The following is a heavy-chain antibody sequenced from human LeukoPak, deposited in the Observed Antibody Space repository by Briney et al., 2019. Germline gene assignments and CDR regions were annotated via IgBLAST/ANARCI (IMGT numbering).Heavy chain of an antibody. Sequence: SETLSLTCTVSGVSISSYYWSWIRQPAGKGLEWIGRIYTSGSINYNPSLKSRVTMSVDTSKNQFSLKLTSVTAADTAVYYCASGGSVGHSYGYSYFDYWGQGTLVTVSS. CDR3: ASGGSVGHSYGYSYFDY. J-gene: IGHJ4*02. CDR1: GVSISSYY. CDR2: IYTSGSI. V-gene: IGHV4-4*07. D-gene: IGHD5-18*01.